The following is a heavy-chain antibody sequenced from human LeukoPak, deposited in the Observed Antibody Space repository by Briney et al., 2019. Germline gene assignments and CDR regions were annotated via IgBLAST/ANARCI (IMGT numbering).Heavy chain of an antibody. CDR3: AKDWDSGYDINYFDY. J-gene: IGHJ4*02. Sequence: HPGGSLRLSYAASGFTFSSYAMGWVPQAPGKGLEEGSAISGSGWSTYYADSVKGRFTISRDNSKNTLYMQMHSLRAEDTAVYYCAKDWDSGYDINYFDYWGQGTLVTVSS. V-gene: IGHV3-23*01. D-gene: IGHD5-12*01. CDR1: GFTFSSYA. CDR2: ISGSGWST.